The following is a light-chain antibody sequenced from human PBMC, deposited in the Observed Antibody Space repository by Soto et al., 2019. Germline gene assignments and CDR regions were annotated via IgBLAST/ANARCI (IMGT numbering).Light chain of an antibody. J-gene: IGKJ1*01. Sequence: DIQMTQSPSTLSASVGDRVTITCRASQSISSWLAWYQQKPGKAPKLLIYKASSLESGVPSRFSGSGSGTDFPLPISTLQPDVFAIYTCKHFKNYPWTSGKGPKVNIK. CDR3: KHFKNYPWT. CDR2: KAS. V-gene: IGKV1-5*03. CDR1: QSISSW.